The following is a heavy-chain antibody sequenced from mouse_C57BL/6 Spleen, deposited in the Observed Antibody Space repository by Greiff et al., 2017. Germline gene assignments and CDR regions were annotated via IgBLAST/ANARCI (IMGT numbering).Heavy chain of an antibody. D-gene: IGHD5-2*01. CDR2: ISSGGSYT. Sequence: EVMLVESGGDLVKPGGSLKLSCAASGFTFSSYGMSWVRQTPDKRLEWVATISSGGSYTYYPDSVKGRFTISRDNAKNTLYLQMSSLKSEDTAMYYCARGNSPYAMDYWGQGTSVTVSS. J-gene: IGHJ4*01. V-gene: IGHV5-6*01. CDR3: ARGNSPYAMDY. CDR1: GFTFSSYG.